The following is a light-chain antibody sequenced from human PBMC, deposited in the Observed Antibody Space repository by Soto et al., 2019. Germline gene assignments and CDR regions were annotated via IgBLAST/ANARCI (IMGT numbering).Light chain of an antibody. V-gene: IGLV2-14*01. CDR2: EVS. CDR1: NSDVGGYNH. CDR3: SSDTSTRTVL. Sequence: QSALTQPASVSGSPGQSITISCTGTNSDVGGYNHVSWYQQHPGKAPKLMIFEVSNRPSGVSNRFSGSKSGNTASLTISGLQAEDEADYYCSSDTSTRTVLFGGGTKVTVL. J-gene: IGLJ2*01.